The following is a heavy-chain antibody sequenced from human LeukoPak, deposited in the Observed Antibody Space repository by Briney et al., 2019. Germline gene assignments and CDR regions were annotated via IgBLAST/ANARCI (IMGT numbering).Heavy chain of an antibody. CDR1: GNSLSELS. V-gene: IGHV1-24*01. CDR2: FDPEEAKM. D-gene: IGHD3-3*01. J-gene: IGHJ4*02. Sequence: GASVKVSCKVSGNSLSELSIQWVRQAPGKGLECLGGFDPEEAKMVYAQNFQGRVTMTEDTSTQTAYMELSGLTSDDTAVYYCTTRGGDFWSGFVNWGQGTLVTVSS. CDR3: TTRGGDFWSGFVN.